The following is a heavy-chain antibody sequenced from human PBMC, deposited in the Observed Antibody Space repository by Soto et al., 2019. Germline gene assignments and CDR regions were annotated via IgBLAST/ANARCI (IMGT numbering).Heavy chain of an antibody. D-gene: IGHD6-13*01. Sequence: SETLSLTCAVSGGSISSSNWWSWVRQPPGKGLEWIGEIYHSGSTNYNPSLKSRVTISVDKSKNQFSLKLSSVTAADTAVHYCASGVQQQLVRSYYFDYWGQGTLVTVS. V-gene: IGHV4-4*02. CDR3: ASGVQQQLVRSYYFDY. J-gene: IGHJ4*02. CDR2: IYHSGST. CDR1: GGSISSSNW.